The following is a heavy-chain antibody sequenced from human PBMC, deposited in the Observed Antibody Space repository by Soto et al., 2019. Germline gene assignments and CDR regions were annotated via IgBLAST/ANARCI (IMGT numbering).Heavy chain of an antibody. D-gene: IGHD3-22*01. CDR1: GGSISGFH. J-gene: IGHJ4*01. CDR3: VRTIVVGYYFDS. CDR2: IHYSGST. Sequence: SETLSLTCTVSGGSISGFHWSWIRQTPGKALEWIGYIHYSGSTNYNPSLRSRVTMSLDTSKDQYSLSLSSVTAADTAVYYCVRTIVVGYYFDSWGPGTLVTVSS. V-gene: IGHV4-59*01.